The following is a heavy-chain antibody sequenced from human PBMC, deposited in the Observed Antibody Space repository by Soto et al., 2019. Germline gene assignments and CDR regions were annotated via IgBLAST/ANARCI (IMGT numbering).Heavy chain of an antibody. J-gene: IGHJ4*02. D-gene: IGHD5-12*01. CDR2: IYYSGST. CDR1: GGSISSGGYY. CDR3: ARRWGGYSGYDNRNDY. V-gene: IGHV4-31*03. Sequence: SETLSLTCTVSGGSISSGGYYWSWIRQHPGKGLEWIGYIYYSGSTYYNPSLKSRVTISVDTSKNQFSLKLSSVTAADTAVYYCARRWGGYSGYDNRNDYWGQGTLVTVSS.